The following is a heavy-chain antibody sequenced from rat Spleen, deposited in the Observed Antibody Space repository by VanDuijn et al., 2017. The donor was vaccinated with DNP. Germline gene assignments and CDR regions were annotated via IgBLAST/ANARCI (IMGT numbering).Heavy chain of an antibody. Sequence: EVQLQESGPGLVKPSQSLSLTCSVTGYSITSTYWGWIRKFPGNKMEWVGHISYSGSTSYNPSLKSRISITRDTSKNQFFLHLNSVTTEDTATYYCARGNDGYFPNWYFDLWGPGTMVTVSS. J-gene: IGHJ1*01. D-gene: IGHD1-12*03. CDR1: GYSITSTY. V-gene: IGHV3-1*01. CDR3: ARGNDGYFPNWYFDL. CDR2: ISYSGST.